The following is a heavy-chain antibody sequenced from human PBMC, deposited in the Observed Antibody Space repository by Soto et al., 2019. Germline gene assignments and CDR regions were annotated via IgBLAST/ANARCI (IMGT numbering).Heavy chain of an antibody. CDR2: IRDRPDKYTT. D-gene: IGHD3-9*01. V-gene: IGHV3-72*01. J-gene: IGHJ5*01. Sequence: VQLVESGGGLAQPGQSLTLSCVASGFTFRDHYMDWVRQAPGKGLEWVGRIRDRPDKYTTEYAASVKDRFIISRDDSKNLLYLHMNSLKTEDSAVYYCTRETINLWFYSWGQGTLVTVSS. CDR3: TRETINLWFYS. CDR1: GFTFRDHY.